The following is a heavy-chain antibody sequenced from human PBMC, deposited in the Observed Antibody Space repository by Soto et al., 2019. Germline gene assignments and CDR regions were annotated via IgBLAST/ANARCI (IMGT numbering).Heavy chain of an antibody. CDR3: ARGGSAYCSSTSCLSRYYYYMDV. D-gene: IGHD2-2*01. Sequence: ASVKVSCKASGYTFTGYYMHWVRQAPGQGLEWMGWINPNSGGTNYAQKLQGRVTMTTDTSTSTAYMELRSLRSDDTAVYYCARGGSAYCSSTSCLSRYYYYMDVWGKGTTVTVSS. J-gene: IGHJ6*03. CDR2: INPNSGGT. V-gene: IGHV1-2*02. CDR1: GYTFTGYY.